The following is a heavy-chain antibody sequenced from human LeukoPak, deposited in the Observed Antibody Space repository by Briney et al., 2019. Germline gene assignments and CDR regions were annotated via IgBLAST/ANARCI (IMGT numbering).Heavy chain of an antibody. CDR3: ARTEGSTFDY. J-gene: IGHJ4*02. CDR1: GYPFTNYW. Sequence: GEPLKISFKGSGYPFTNYWIGWVRQMPGKGLELKGIIYPGDSERKYNPSLQGQVTISADKSISTVYLQWSSLKASDTAIYYCARTEGSTFDYWGQGTLVTVSS. V-gene: IGHV5-51*01. CDR2: IYPGDSER.